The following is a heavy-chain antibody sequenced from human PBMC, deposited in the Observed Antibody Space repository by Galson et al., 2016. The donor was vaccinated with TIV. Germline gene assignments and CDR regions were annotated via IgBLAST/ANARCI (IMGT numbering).Heavy chain of an antibody. CDR2: INPVFGIP. V-gene: IGHV1-69*05. CDR3: ARGKERVINYYYHIDV. CDR1: GGTFSSYG. D-gene: IGHD3-3*01. Sequence: SVKVSCKASGGTFSSYGISWVRQAPGQGLEWMGGINPVFGIPNYAQKFQGRVTITTDESTSTAYMELTSLRSEDTAVYYCARGKERVINYYYHIDVWGKGTTITVSS. J-gene: IGHJ6*03.